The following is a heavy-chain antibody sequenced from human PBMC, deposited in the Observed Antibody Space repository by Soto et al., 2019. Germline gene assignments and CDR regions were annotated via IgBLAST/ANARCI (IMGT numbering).Heavy chain of an antibody. CDR1: GGSISSYY. J-gene: IGHJ6*02. Sequence: SETLSLTCTVSGGSISSYYWSWIRQPPGKGLEWIGYIYYSGSTNYNPSLKSRVTISVDTSKNQFSLKLSSVTAADTAVYYCARDTYYYDSSGYVSYYYGMDVWGQGTTVTVSS. CDR3: ARDTYYYDSSGYVSYYYGMDV. CDR2: IYYSGST. V-gene: IGHV4-59*01. D-gene: IGHD3-22*01.